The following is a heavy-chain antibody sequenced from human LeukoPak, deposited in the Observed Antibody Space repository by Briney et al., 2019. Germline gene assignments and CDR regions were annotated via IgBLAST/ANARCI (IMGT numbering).Heavy chain of an antibody. CDR3: ARGRSGYQLLYTFDY. V-gene: IGHV1-69*13. Sequence: ASVKVSCKASGYTFTSYYMHWVRQAPGQGLEWMGGIIPIFGTANYAQKFQGRVPITADESTSTAYMELSSLRSEDTAVYYCARGRSGYQLLYTFDYWGQGTLVTVSS. D-gene: IGHD2-2*02. CDR1: GYTFTSYY. CDR2: IIPIFGTA. J-gene: IGHJ4*02.